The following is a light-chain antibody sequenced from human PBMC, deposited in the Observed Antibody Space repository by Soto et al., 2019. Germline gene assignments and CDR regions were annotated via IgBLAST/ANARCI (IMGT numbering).Light chain of an antibody. CDR1: QSINTN. CDR3: QQYNNWPRT. V-gene: IGKV3-15*01. Sequence: ETVVTQSPATLSFSPGERGTLSCRASQSINTNLAWYQQRPGQAPRLLIYDASTRATGIPARFSGSGSGTEFTLTISSLQSEDSAVYYCQQYNNWPRTFGQGTKVEIK. CDR2: DAS. J-gene: IGKJ1*01.